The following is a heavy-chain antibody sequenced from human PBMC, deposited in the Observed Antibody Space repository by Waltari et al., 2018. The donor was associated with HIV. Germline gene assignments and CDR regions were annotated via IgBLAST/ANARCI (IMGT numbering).Heavy chain of an antibody. CDR1: GFTFSNYG. Sequence: QVQLVESGGGVVQPGRSLRLSCAASGFTFSNYGMHWVRQATGEGLEWVALIWDDVSKKLYADSVKGRFIISRDNSKNTLYLQINSLRADDTAVYYCTRDKQTTGATLDYWGQGTLVTVSS. D-gene: IGHD2-15*01. CDR3: TRDKQTTGATLDY. V-gene: IGHV3-33*01. J-gene: IGHJ4*02. CDR2: IWDDVSKK.